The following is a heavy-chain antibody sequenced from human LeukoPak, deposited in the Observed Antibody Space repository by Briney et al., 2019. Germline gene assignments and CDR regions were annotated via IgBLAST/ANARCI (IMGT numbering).Heavy chain of an antibody. CDR3: ARQVGTAAALSY. D-gene: IGHD1-1*01. CDR2: IYSSGTT. J-gene: IGHJ4*02. Sequence: SETLSLTCTVSGGSLSGYYWNWIRQPLGGGLEWIGSIYSSGTTNYNPSLKSRVTMSVDTSKNQFSLKLKSVTAADTAVYYCARQVGTAAALSYWGRGTLLTVSS. V-gene: IGHV4-59*08. CDR1: GGSLSGYY.